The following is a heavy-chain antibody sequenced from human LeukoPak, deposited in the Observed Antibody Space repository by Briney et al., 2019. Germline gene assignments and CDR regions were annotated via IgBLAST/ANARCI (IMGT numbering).Heavy chain of an antibody. CDR1: GGSIISATYH. Sequence: SETLSLTCTVSGGSIISATYHWGWIRQPPGKGLEWIGSVHYSGTTYYNSSLKSRLTISVDTFRNQFSLELDSVTAADTAVYHCAREISSSVEFWGQGSLVTVSS. CDR3: AREISSSVEF. J-gene: IGHJ4*02. CDR2: VHYSGTT. D-gene: IGHD6-6*01. V-gene: IGHV4-39*02.